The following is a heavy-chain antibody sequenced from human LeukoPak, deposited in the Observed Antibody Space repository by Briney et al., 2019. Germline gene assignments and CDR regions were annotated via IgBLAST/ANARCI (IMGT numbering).Heavy chain of an antibody. CDR2: INPNSGGT. D-gene: IGHD3-10*01. CDR1: GYTFTGYY. CDR3: ARVTYGSGSYRLFDY. V-gene: IGHV1-2*02. Sequence: ASVTVSFTSSGYTFTGYYMHWVRQAPGQGLEWMGWINPNSGGTNYAQKFQGRVTMTRDTSISTAYMELSRLRSDDTAVYYCARVTYGSGSYRLFDYWGQGTLVTVSS. J-gene: IGHJ4*02.